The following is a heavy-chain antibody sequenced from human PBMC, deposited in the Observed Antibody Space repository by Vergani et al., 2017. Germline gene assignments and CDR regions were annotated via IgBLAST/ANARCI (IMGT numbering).Heavy chain of an antibody. D-gene: IGHD3-10*01. CDR3: ARAPERTLLWFGELFYYYGMDV. J-gene: IGHJ6*02. V-gene: IGHV3-74*01. CDR1: GFTFSSYW. Sequence: EVQLVESGGGLVQPGGSLRLSCAASGFTFSSYWMHWVRQAPGKGLVWVSRINSDGSSTSYADSVKGRFTISRDNAKNTLYLQMNSLRAEDTAVYYCARAPERTLLWFGELFYYYGMDVWGQGP. CDR2: INSDGSST.